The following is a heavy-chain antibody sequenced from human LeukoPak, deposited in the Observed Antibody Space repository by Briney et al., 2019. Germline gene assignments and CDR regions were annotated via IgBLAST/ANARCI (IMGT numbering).Heavy chain of an antibody. J-gene: IGHJ4*02. CDR2: ISYDGSNK. Sequence: GASVKVSCKASGYTFTSYAMHWVRQAPGKGLEWVAVISYDGSNKYYADSVKGRFTISRDNSKNTLYLQMNGLRAEDTAVYYCAQRAPPYWGQGTQVTVSS. V-gene: IGHV3-30*07. CDR1: GYTFTSYA. CDR3: AQRAPPY.